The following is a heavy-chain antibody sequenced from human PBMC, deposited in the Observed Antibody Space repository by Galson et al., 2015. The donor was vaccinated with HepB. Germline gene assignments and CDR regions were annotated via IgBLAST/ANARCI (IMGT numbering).Heavy chain of an antibody. V-gene: IGHV3-23*01. D-gene: IGHD6-13*01. CDR2: ISGSDGRT. J-gene: IGHJ4*02. Sequence: SLRLSCAASGFTFSSYAMNWVRQAPGKGLEWVSAISGSDGRTYYADSVKGRFTISRDNSKNTLYLQMNSLRAEDTAVYYCARPPDSISWYVSDCWGQGTLVTVSS. CDR1: GFTFSSYA. CDR3: ARPPDSISWYVSDC.